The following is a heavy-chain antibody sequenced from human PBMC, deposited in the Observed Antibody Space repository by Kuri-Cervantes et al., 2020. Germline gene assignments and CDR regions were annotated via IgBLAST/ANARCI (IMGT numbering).Heavy chain of an antibody. CDR2: IYHSGST. V-gene: IGHV4-4*02. J-gene: IGHJ4*02. CDR1: GGSISSSNW. Sequence: GSLRLSCAVSGGSISSSNWWSWVRQPPGKGLEWIGEIYHSGSTNYNPSLKSRVTISVDTSKNQFSLKLSSVTAADTAVYYCARLRGECSGGRCYRYYFDYWGQGTLVTVSS. CDR3: ARLRGECSGGRCYRYYFDY. D-gene: IGHD2-15*01.